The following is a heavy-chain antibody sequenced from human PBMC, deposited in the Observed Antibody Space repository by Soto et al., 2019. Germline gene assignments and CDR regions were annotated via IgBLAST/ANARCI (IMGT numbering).Heavy chain of an antibody. CDR3: ASDMTTVTTWFEDYSYGMAV. CDR1: GYTFTSYG. J-gene: IGHJ6*02. Sequence: QVPLVQSGAEVKKPGASVKVSCKASGYTFTSYGISWVRQAPGQGLEWMGWISAYNGNTNYAQKLQGRVTMTTDTCRSTVYMELRSLRSDDTAVYYCASDMTTVTTWFEDYSYGMAVWGQGTTVTVSS. D-gene: IGHD4-4*01. V-gene: IGHV1-18*01. CDR2: ISAYNGNT.